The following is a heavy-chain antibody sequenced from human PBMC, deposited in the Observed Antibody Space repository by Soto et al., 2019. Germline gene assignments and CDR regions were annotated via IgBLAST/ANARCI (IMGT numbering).Heavy chain of an antibody. J-gene: IGHJ6*02. CDR3: AMLGGWSGGRSGIDV. CDR1: GLIFSDYH. Sequence: EVQLVESGGGLVQPGGSLRLSCAASGLIFSDYHMDWVRQVPGRGLELVGRIIRKANSYTTEYSASVKGRFPISRDDSKNSPYLQINSLTSDDTAVYYCAMLGGWSGGRSGIDVWGQGTTVTGSS. V-gene: IGHV3-72*01. D-gene: IGHD3-10*01. CDR2: IIRKANSYTT.